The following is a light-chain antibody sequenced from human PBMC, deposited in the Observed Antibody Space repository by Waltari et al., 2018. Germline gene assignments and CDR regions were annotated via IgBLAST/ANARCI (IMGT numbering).Light chain of an antibody. Sequence: QSVLTHPPSVSGAPGQRVPLPCPRCSSNLRAGYAVHWYQQLPGPAPKLLSYGNRNRPAGVPDRFAGSKSGTSASLAITGLQAEDEADYYCQSYDSSLSVVFGGGTKLTVL. CDR1: SSNLRAGYA. V-gene: IGLV1-40*01. CDR3: QSYDSSLSVV. J-gene: IGLJ2*01. CDR2: GNR.